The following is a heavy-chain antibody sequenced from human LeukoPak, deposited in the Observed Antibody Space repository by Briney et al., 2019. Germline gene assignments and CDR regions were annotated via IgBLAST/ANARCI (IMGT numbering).Heavy chain of an antibody. CDR3: AKDCGGDCYSDSAY. V-gene: IGHV3-23*01. J-gene: IGHJ4*02. CDR1: GFTFSSYA. CDR2: ISGSGGST. D-gene: IGHD2-21*02. Sequence: GGSLRLSCAASGFTFSSYAMSWVRQAPGKGLEWVSVISGSGGSTYYADSVKGRFTISKDNSKNTLFLQMNSLRAEDTAVYYCAKDCGGDCYSDSAYWGQGTLVTVSS.